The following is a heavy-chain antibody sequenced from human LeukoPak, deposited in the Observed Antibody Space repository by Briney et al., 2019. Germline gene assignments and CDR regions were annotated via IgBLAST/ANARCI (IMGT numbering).Heavy chain of an antibody. Sequence: GGSLRLSCAASGFTVSSNYMSWVRQAPGKGLEWVSVIYSGGSTYYADSVKGRFTISRDNSKNTLYLQLNSLRAEDTAVYYCARDRGHDILTGYFDWGQGTLVTVSS. CDR1: GFTVSSNY. V-gene: IGHV3-53*01. D-gene: IGHD3-9*01. CDR3: ARDRGHDILTGYFD. J-gene: IGHJ4*02. CDR2: IYSGGST.